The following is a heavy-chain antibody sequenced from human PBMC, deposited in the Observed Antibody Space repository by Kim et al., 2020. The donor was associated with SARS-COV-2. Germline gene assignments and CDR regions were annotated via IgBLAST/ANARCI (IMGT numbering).Heavy chain of an antibody. CDR3: ARGAKLGIAAAVARWYFDL. Sequence: SETLSLTCTVSGGSVSSGSYYWSWIRQPPGKGLEWIGYIYYSGSTNYNPSLKSRVTISVDTSKNQFSLKLSSVTAADTAVYYCARGAKLGIAAAVARWYFDLWGRGTLVTVSS. V-gene: IGHV4-61*01. D-gene: IGHD6-25*01. J-gene: IGHJ2*01. CDR2: IYYSGST. CDR1: GGSVSSGSYY.